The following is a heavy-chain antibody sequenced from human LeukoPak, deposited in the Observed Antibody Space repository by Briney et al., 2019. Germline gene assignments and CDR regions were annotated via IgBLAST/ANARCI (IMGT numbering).Heavy chain of an antibody. CDR3: ARTQKPYYFDSSDAFDI. J-gene: IGHJ3*02. CDR1: GDSVSSNSAA. CDR2: TYYRSKWSN. D-gene: IGHD3-22*01. Sequence: SQTLSLTCAISGDSVSSNSAAWNWIRQSPSRGLEWLGKTYYRSKWSNAYAVSVKSRITINPDTSKNQFSLQLNSVTPEDTAVYYCARTQKPYYFDSSDAFDIWGQGTMVTASS. V-gene: IGHV6-1*01.